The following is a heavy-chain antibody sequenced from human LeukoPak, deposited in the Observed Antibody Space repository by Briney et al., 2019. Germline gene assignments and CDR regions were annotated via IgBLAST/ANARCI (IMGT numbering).Heavy chain of an antibody. CDR2: IKQDESEK. CDR3: ARGRAWTCDY. V-gene: IGHV3-7*01. Sequence: SGGSLRLSCAASGFTFCTYWINWVPRAPGKGLEWVANIKQDESEKYYVHSVKGRFTVSRDNTKNSLYLQMNSLRAEDTAVYYCARGRAWTCDYWGQGTLVTVSS. CDR1: GFTFCTYW. J-gene: IGHJ4*02. D-gene: IGHD3/OR15-3a*01.